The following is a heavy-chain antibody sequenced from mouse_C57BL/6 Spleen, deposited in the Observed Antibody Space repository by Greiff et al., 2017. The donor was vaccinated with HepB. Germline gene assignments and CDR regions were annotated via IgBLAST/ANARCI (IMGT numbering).Heavy chain of an antibody. CDR3: ARPYDYDRFAY. CDR1: GYTFTSYT. CDR2: INPSSGYT. D-gene: IGHD2-4*01. Sequence: LLESGAELARPGASVKMSCKASGYTFTSYTMHWVKQRPGQGLEWIGYINPSSGYTKYNQKFKDKATLTADKSSSTAYMQLSSLTSEDSAVYYCARPYDYDRFAYWGQGTLVTVSA. J-gene: IGHJ3*01. V-gene: IGHV1-4*01.